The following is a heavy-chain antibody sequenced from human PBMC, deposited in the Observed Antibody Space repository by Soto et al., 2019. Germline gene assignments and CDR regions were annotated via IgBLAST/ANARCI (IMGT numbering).Heavy chain of an antibody. CDR1: GGTFSSYA. Sequence: GASVKVSCKALGGTFSSYAISWVRQAPGQGLEWLGGIIPIFGTANYAQKFQGRVTITADKSTSTAYMELSSLRSEDTAVYYWARFPQYDILTGYLAYYYYGMDVWGQGTTVTV. CDR3: ARFPQYDILTGYLAYYYYGMDV. CDR2: IIPIFGTA. V-gene: IGHV1-69*06. D-gene: IGHD3-9*01. J-gene: IGHJ6*02.